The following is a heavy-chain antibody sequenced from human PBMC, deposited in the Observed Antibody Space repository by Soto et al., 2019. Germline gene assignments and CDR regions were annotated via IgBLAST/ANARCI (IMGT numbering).Heavy chain of an antibody. CDR1: GGTVNSYA. CDR3: SGGTWVILPLAYYYYGMDV. D-gene: IGHD3-22*01. Sequence: QVQLVQSGAEVKKPGSSVKVSCKASGGTVNSYAITWVRQAPGQGLEWMVGIIPIFVTANYAQKFQGRVTSTAEASTTTTYMALSSQSSGATAVYFCSGGTWVILPLAYYYYGMDVGGQGPTVTVSS. V-gene: IGHV1-69*12. J-gene: IGHJ6*02. CDR2: IIPIFVTA.